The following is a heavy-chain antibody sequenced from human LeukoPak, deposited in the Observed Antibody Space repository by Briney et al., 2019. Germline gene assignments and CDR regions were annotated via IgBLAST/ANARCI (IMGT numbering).Heavy chain of an antibody. Sequence: PSETLSLTCTVSGGSISSSSYYWGWIRQPPGKGLEWIVSIYYSGSTYYNPSLKSRITISVDTTKNQFSLKLSSMTAADTAVYYCARAPSYYDSSAYFDYWGQGTLVTVSS. D-gene: IGHD3-22*01. V-gene: IGHV4-39*07. CDR1: GGSISSSSYY. J-gene: IGHJ4*02. CDR3: ARAPSYYDSSAYFDY. CDR2: IYYSGST.